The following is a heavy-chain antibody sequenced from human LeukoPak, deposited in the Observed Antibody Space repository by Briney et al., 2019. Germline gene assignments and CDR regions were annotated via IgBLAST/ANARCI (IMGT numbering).Heavy chain of an antibody. CDR1: GYSITSGWY. Sequence: SETLSLTCAVSGYSITSGWYWSWIRQPPGKGLEWIGNVYHSGKTDYKSSLKGRLTISVDTSKNEFSLKVRSVTAADTAVYYCASLSPAHDYWGQGALVTVSS. J-gene: IGHJ4*02. V-gene: IGHV4-38-2*01. CDR2: VYHSGKT. CDR3: ASLSPAHDY. D-gene: IGHD2-2*01.